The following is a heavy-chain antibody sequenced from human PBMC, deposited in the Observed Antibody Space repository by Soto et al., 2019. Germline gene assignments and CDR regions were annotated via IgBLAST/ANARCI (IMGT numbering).Heavy chain of an antibody. CDR2: TPD. D-gene: IGHD2-21*02. CDR1: GFIFTYYQ. V-gene: IGHV3-30-3*01. CDR3: AREIGGTAPDF. J-gene: IGHJ4*02. Sequence: PGGSLRLSCVASGFIFTYYQMHWVRQAPGKGLEWVGTPDHCAEFVEGRFTISRDNSKNTLYLQMTNLRPEDTAVYFCAREIGGTAPDFWGQGTMVTVSS.